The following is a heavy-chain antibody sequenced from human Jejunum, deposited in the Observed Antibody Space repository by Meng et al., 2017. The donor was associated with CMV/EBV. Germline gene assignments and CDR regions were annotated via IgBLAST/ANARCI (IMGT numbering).Heavy chain of an antibody. CDR3: ARRPGPHWSGYYDY. CDR2: IYPVDSDT. V-gene: IGHV5-51*01. J-gene: IGHJ4*02. CDR1: GYIFTSDW. Sequence: SGYIFTSDWIGWVRQMPGKGLGWMGIIYPVDSDTRYSPSFQGQVTISADKSISTAYLQWSSLKASDTAMYYCARRPGPHWSGYYDYWGQGTLVTVSS. D-gene: IGHD3-3*01.